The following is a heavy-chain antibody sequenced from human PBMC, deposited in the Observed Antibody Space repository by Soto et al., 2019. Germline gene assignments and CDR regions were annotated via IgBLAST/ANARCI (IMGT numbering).Heavy chain of an antibody. Sequence: KSSETLSLTCTVSGGSISSGGYYWSWIRQHPGKGLEWIGYIYYSGSTYYNPSLKSRVTISVDTSKNQFSLKLSSVTAADTAVYYCARDRRGLHYDFWSGLDVWGQGTTVTVSS. CDR1: GGSISSGGYY. V-gene: IGHV4-31*03. D-gene: IGHD3-3*01. CDR2: IYYSGST. CDR3: ARDRRGLHYDFWSGLDV. J-gene: IGHJ6*02.